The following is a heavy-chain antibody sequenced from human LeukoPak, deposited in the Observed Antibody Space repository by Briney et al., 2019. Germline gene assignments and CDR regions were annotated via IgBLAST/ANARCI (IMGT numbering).Heavy chain of an antibody. CDR2: ISYDGSNN. CDR3: ARDRVDIVVVPAAMSMDV. J-gene: IGHJ6*04. CDR1: GFTFSSYA. D-gene: IGHD2-2*03. Sequence: PGGSLRLYCAASGFTFSSYAMHWVRQAPGKGLEWMAVISYDGSNNYYADSVKGRFTISRDNSKNTLYLQMNSLRAEDTAVYYCARDRVDIVVVPAAMSMDVWGKGTTVTVSS. V-gene: IGHV3-30*04.